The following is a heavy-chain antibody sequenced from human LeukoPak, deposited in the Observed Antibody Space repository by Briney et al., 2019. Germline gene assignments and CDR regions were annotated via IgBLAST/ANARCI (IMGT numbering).Heavy chain of an antibody. J-gene: IGHJ4*02. CDR3: ARAYSSSWHFDF. Sequence: PSETLSLTCTVSGGSISSYYWSWIRLPPGKGLEWIGYIYYSGSTNYNPSLKSRVTISVDTSKNQFSLKLSSVTAADTAVYYCARAYSSSWHFDFWGQGTLVTVSS. V-gene: IGHV4-59*08. CDR2: IYYSGST. CDR1: GGSISSYY. D-gene: IGHD6-13*01.